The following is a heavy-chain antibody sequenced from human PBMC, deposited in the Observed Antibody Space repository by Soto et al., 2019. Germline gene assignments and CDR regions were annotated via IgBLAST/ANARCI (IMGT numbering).Heavy chain of an antibody. Sequence: GESLKISCKGSGYTFTSYWIGWVRQMPGKGLEWMGIIDPGDSDTRYSPSFQGQVTISADKSISTAYLQWSSLKASDTAMYYCAAGIVVVPAARAYYYGMDVWGQGTTVTVSS. CDR2: IDPGDSDT. D-gene: IGHD2-2*01. CDR1: GYTFTSYW. J-gene: IGHJ6*02. V-gene: IGHV5-51*01. CDR3: AAGIVVVPAARAYYYGMDV.